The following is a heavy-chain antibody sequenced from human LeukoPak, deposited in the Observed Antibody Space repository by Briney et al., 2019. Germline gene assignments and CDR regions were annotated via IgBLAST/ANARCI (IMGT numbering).Heavy chain of an antibody. J-gene: IGHJ4*02. CDR3: ARAAGTGPFDY. CDR2: ISSSSSYT. D-gene: IGHD6-13*01. Sequence: GGSLRLSCAAPGFTFSDYYMSWVRQAPGKGLEWVSYISSSSSYTNYADSVKGRFTISRDNAKNSLYLQMNSLRAEDTAVYFCARAAGTGPFDYWGQGTLVTVSS. V-gene: IGHV3-11*06. CDR1: GFTFSDYY.